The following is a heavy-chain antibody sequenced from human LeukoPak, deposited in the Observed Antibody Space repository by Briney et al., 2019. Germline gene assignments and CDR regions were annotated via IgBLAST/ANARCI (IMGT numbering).Heavy chain of an antibody. CDR2: ISGSGGST. CDR3: AKEEERYGSGRSDAFDI. V-gene: IGHV3-23*01. CDR1: GFTFSSYG. D-gene: IGHD3-10*01. J-gene: IGHJ3*02. Sequence: PGGSLRLSCAASGFTFSSYGMSWVRQAPGKGLEWVSAISGSGGSTYYADSVKGRFTISRDNSKNTLYLQMNSLRAEDTAVYYCAKEEERYGSGRSDAFDIWGQGTMVTVSS.